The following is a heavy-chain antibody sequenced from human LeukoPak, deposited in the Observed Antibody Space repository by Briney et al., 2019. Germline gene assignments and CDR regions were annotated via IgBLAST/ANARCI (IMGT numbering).Heavy chain of an antibody. CDR2: TSSSSSYI. J-gene: IGHJ4*02. V-gene: IGHV3-21*01. D-gene: IGHD4-17*01. CDR3: ARDQYGDYVIDY. Sequence: GGSLRLSCAASGFTFSSYSMNWVRQAPGKGLEWVSSTSSSSSYIYYADSVKGRFTISRDNAKNSLYLQMNSLRAEDTAVYYCARDQYGDYVIDYWGQGTLVTVSS. CDR1: GFTFSSYS.